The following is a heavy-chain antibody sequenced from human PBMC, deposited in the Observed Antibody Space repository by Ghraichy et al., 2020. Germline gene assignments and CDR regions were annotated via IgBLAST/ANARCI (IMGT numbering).Heavy chain of an antibody. V-gene: IGHV3-53*01. J-gene: IGHJ4*02. CDR3: ARGTSDDYSDGYYFDY. Sequence: GGSLRLSCAASGFTVSSNYMSWVRQAPGKGLEWVSVIYSSRSTYYADSVKGRFTISRDNSKNTLYLQMNSLRAEDTAVYYCARGTSDDYSDGYYFDYWGQGTLVTVSS. D-gene: IGHD4-11*01. CDR1: GFTVSSNY. CDR2: IYSSRST.